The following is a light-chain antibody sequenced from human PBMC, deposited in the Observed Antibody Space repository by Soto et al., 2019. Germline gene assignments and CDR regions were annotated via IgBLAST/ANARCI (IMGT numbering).Light chain of an antibody. CDR3: QQYNNWPPLT. CDR1: QSVSVH. V-gene: IGKV3-15*01. J-gene: IGKJ4*01. CDR2: RAS. Sequence: EIVMTQSSATLSVSPGERATLSCRASQSVSVHLAWYQQKPGQAPRLLIYRASTRATGIPARFSGSGSGTDLTLTISSLQSEAIAIYYCQQYNNWPPLTFGGGTKVEIK.